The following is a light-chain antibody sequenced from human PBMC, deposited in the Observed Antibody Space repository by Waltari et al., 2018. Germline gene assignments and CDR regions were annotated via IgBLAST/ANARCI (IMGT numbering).Light chain of an antibody. J-gene: IGKJ1*01. CDR1: QSVSRW. V-gene: IGKV3-20*01. CDR3: QKYGTLPAT. Sequence: EIVLTQSPGTRSWSPGERATLSCRASQSVSRWLAWYQQKPGQAPRLLIYGASSRATGIPDRFSGSGSGTDFSLTISRLEPEDFAVYYCQKYGTLPATFGQGTKVELK. CDR2: GAS.